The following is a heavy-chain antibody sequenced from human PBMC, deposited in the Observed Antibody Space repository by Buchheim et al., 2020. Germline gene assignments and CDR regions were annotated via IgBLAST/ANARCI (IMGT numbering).Heavy chain of an antibody. CDR3: ARGRFGARDFDY. V-gene: IGHV3-48*04. CDR2: ITNSCDTV. CDR1: GFTFSSYT. Sequence: EVQLVESGGALVQPGGSLRLSCAASGFTFSSYTMNWVRQAPGKGLDWVSYITNSCDTVYYAYSVKGRFTISRDNAKNSLYLQMSSLRAEDTAVYYCARGRFGARDFDYWGQGTL. D-gene: IGHD3-10*01. J-gene: IGHJ4*02.